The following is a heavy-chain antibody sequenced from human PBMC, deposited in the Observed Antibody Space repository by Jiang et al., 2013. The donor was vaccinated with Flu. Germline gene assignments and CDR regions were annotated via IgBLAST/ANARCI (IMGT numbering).Heavy chain of an antibody. CDR1: GGSVSSGSYY. D-gene: IGHD3-3*01. CDR3: ARDRGVVTPYYYYGMDV. Sequence: GSGLVKPSETLSLTCTVSGGSVSSGSYYWSWIRQPPGKGLEWIGYIYYSGSTNYNPSLKSRVTISVDTSKNQFSLKLSSVTAADTAVYYCARDRGVVTPYYYYGMDVWGQGTTVTVSS. J-gene: IGHJ6*02. CDR2: IYYSGST. V-gene: IGHV4-61*01.